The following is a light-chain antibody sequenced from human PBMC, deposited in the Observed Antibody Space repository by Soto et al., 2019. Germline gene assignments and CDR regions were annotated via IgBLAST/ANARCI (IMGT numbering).Light chain of an antibody. J-gene: IGLJ3*02. CDR2: QVT. CDR1: GRDLGDYDY. Sequence: QSALTQPASLSGSPGQSITISCTGTGRDLGDYDYVSWYQQHPGKAPRLLIYQVTNRPSGISNRFSGSKSGSTASLTISGLQAEDEAEYYCSSYATGPTFLFGGGTKVTVL. V-gene: IGLV2-14*01. CDR3: SSYATGPTFL.